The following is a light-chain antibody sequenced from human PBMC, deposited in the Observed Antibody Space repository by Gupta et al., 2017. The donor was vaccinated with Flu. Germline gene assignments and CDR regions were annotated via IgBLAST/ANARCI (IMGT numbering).Light chain of an antibody. J-gene: IGLJ1*01. V-gene: IGLV1-51*02. CDR2: ENN. Sequence: QSVLTQPPSIPAAPGQSVTISCSGSSSNIGNTYVSWYQQLPGTAPKLLIYENNKRPSGIPDRFSGSKSGTSAALGITGLQTGDEADYYCGTWDGSLITDVFGTGTKVTVL. CDR3: GTWDGSLITDV. CDR1: SSNIGNTY.